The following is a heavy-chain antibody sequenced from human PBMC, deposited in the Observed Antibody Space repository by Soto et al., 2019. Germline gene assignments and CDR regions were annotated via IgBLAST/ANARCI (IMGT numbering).Heavy chain of an antibody. CDR2: IYYSGST. D-gene: IGHD3-22*01. CDR1: GGSISSYY. J-gene: IGHJ4*02. CDR3: ASTDDSSGYSNYYFDY. Sequence: SETLSLTCTVSGGSISSYYWSWIRQPPGKGLEWIGYIYYSGSTNYNPSLKSRVTISVDTSKNQFSLKLSSVTAADTAVYYCASTDDSSGYSNYYFDYWGQGTLVTVSS. V-gene: IGHV4-59*01.